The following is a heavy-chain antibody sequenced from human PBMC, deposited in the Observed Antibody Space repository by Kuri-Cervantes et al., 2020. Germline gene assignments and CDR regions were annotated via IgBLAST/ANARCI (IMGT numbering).Heavy chain of an antibody. V-gene: IGHV4-31*03. CDR2: IYYSGST. J-gene: IGHJ6*02. Sequence: SETLSLTCTVSGGSISSGGYYWSWIRQHPGKGLEWIGYIYYSGSTYYNPSLKSRVTISVDTSKNQFSLKLSSVTAADTAVYYCARDRRDHYSYYGMDVWGQGTTVTVSS. CDR1: GGSISSGGYY. CDR3: ARDRRDHYSYYGMDV.